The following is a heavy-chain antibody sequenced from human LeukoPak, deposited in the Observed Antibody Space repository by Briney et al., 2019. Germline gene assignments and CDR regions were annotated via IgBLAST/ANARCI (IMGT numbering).Heavy chain of an antibody. Sequence: GASVKVSCKASGYTFTGYYMHWVQQAPGQGLEWMGWINPNSGGTNYAQKFQGRVTMTRDTSISTAYMELSRLRSDDTAVYYCARWDCSSTSCYLDYWGQGTLVTVSS. CDR3: ARWDCSSTSCYLDY. CDR2: INPNSGGT. D-gene: IGHD2-2*01. J-gene: IGHJ4*02. CDR1: GYTFTGYY. V-gene: IGHV1-2*02.